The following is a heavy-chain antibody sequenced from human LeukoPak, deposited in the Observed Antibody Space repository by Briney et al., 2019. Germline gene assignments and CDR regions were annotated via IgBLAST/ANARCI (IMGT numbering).Heavy chain of an antibody. Sequence: GGSLRLSCAASGFTFSSYGMHWVRQAPGKGLEWVAVISYDGSNKYYADSVKGRFTISRDNSKNTLYLQMDSLRSDDTAVYYCAKSSAGITWFDPWGQGTLVTVS. CDR3: AKSSAGITWFDP. CDR2: ISYDGSNK. V-gene: IGHV3-30*18. CDR1: GFTFSSYG. J-gene: IGHJ5*02. D-gene: IGHD1-1*01.